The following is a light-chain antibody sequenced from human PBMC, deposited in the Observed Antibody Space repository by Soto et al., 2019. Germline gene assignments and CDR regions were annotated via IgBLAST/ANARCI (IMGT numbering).Light chain of an antibody. V-gene: IGLV1-51*01. J-gene: IGLJ2*01. CDR1: SSNVGNNY. CDR3: GTWDSSLSAVL. CDR2: DNN. Sequence: QSVLTQPPSVSAAPGQKVTISCSGSSSNVGNNYVSWYQQLPGTAPKFLIYDNNKRPSGIPDRFSGSKSGTSATLNITGLQTGDEADYYCGTWDSSLSAVLFGGGTKVTVL.